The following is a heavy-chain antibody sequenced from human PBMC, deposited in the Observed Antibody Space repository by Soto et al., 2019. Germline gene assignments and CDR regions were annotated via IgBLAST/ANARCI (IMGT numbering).Heavy chain of an antibody. D-gene: IGHD4-4*01. CDR2: ISYDGSNK. Sequence: PGGSLRLSCAASGFTFSSYGMHWVRQAPGKGLEWVAVISYDGSNKYYADSVKGRFTISRDNSKNTLYLQMNSLRAEDTAVYYCAKADDYSNSGYFDYWGQGTLVTVSS. CDR1: GFTFSSYG. CDR3: AKADDYSNSGYFDY. V-gene: IGHV3-30*18. J-gene: IGHJ4*02.